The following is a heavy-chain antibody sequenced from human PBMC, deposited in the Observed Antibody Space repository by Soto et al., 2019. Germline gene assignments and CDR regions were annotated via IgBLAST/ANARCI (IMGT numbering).Heavy chain of an antibody. CDR3: ARTIVGVIISSTPYYYGLDV. J-gene: IGHJ6*02. CDR1: GFTFSTFA. D-gene: IGHD3-3*01. Sequence: QVQLVESGGGVVQPGRSLRLSCAASGFTFSTFAMHWVRQSPGKGLGWVALMSYDGSNKYYADSVKGRFTISRDNSKNPLYLQMNSLRAEDTAVYYCARTIVGVIISSTPYYYGLDVWGQGTTVTVSS. V-gene: IGHV3-30-3*01. CDR2: MSYDGSNK.